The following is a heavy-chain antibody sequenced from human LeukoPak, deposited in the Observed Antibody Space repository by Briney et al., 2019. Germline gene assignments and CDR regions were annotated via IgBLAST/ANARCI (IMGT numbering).Heavy chain of an antibody. CDR2: INHSGST. D-gene: IGHD3-16*02. J-gene: IGHJ4*02. Sequence: SETLSLTCAVYDGSFSGYYWTWIRQPPGKGLEWIGEINHSGSTNQNPSLKSRVTISVDTPNNQFSLKVNSVTAADTAVYYCARGTNTFGGVIASLWGQGTLVTVSS. V-gene: IGHV4-34*01. CDR3: ARGTNTFGGVIASL. CDR1: DGSFSGYY.